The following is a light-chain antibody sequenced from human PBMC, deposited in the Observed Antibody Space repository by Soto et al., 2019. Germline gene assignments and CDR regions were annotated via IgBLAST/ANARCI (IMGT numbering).Light chain of an antibody. V-gene: IGLV2-8*01. CDR2: EVN. CDR1: SSDVGGYNY. J-gene: IGLJ1*01. CDR3: SLYSSNGSLI. Sequence: QSALTQPPSASGSPGQSVTISCTGTSSDVGGYNYVSWYQQHPGKAPKLMIYEVNKRPSGVPDRFSGSTSGNTASLTISGLQAEDETDYFCSLYSSNGSLIFGPGTKSPS.